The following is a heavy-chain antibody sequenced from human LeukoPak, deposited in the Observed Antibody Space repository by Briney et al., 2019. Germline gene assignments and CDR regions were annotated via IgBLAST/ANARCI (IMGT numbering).Heavy chain of an antibody. D-gene: IGHD5-12*01. CDR2: IIPIFGTA. CDR1: GGTFSSYA. CDR3: AREDAGAVATRLDAFDI. J-gene: IGHJ3*02. V-gene: IGHV1-69*13. Sequence: GASVKVSCKASGGTFSSYAISWVRQAPGQGLEWMGGIIPIFGTANYAQKFQGRVTITADESTSTAYMELSSLGSEDTAAYYCAREDAGAVATRLDAFDIWGQGTMVTVSS.